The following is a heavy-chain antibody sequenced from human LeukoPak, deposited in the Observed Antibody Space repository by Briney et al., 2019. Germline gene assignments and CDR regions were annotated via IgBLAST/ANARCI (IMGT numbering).Heavy chain of an antibody. CDR1: EFTFSSYS. D-gene: IGHD6-13*01. CDR3: AKDRYSGLNTIDY. Sequence: GGSLRLSCAASEFTFSSYSMNWVRQAPGKGLEWVSYISSSSTIYYADSVKGRFTISRDNSKSTLYLQMNSLRAEDTAVYYCAKDRYSGLNTIDYWGQGTLVTVSS. J-gene: IGHJ4*02. V-gene: IGHV3-48*01. CDR2: ISSSSTI.